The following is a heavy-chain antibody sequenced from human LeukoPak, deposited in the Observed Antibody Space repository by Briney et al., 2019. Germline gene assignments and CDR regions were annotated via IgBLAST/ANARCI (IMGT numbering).Heavy chain of an antibody. J-gene: IGHJ6*02. V-gene: IGHV3-66*01. CDR3: AREQVVVGRGYYGMDV. CDR1: GFTVSSSY. Sequence: GGSLRLSCAASGFTVSSSYMNWVRQAPGKGLEWVSVMYSGGSTFYGDSVKGRFTISRDNSMNTLYLQMGSLRVDDTAVYYCAREQVVVGRGYYGMDVWGQGTTVTVSS. D-gene: IGHD2-2*01. CDR2: MYSGGST.